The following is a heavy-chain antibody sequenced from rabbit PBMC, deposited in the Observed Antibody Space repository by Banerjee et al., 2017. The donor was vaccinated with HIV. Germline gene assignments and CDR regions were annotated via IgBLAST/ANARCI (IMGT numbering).Heavy chain of an antibody. D-gene: IGHD7-1*01. Sequence: QEQLEESGGDLVKPEGSLTLTCKASGLDLSSSYWICWVRQAPGKGLEWIGCINSSSRNVVYASWATGRFTISRSTSLSTVDLKMTSLTAADTATYFCARDLTGVTGWNFDLWGQGTLVTVS. CDR3: ARDLTGVTGWNFDL. CDR2: INSSSRNV. J-gene: IGHJ4*01. CDR1: GLDLSSSYW. V-gene: IGHV1S43*01.